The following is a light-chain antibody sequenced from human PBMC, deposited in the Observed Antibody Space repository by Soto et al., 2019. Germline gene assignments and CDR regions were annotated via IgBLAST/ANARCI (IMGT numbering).Light chain of an antibody. J-gene: IGLJ1*01. Sequence: QSALTQPASVSGSPGQSITISCTGTSSDVGGYNYVSWYQHHPGKAPKLLIYDVNNRPSGVSDRFSGSKSGNTASLTISGLQTEDEADYYCCSYAGSDTFVFGTGTKLTVL. CDR1: SSDVGGYNY. V-gene: IGLV2-14*01. CDR2: DVN. CDR3: CSYAGSDTFV.